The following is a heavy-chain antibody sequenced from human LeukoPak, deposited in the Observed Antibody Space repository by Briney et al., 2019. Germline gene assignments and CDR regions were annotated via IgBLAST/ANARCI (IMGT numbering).Heavy chain of an antibody. J-gene: IGHJ4*02. D-gene: IGHD6-19*01. CDR3: ARESGWVFDY. CDR2: TYYRSKWYN. Sequence: SQTLSLTCAIPGDSVSSNSAAWNWIRQPPSRGLEWLGRTYYRSKWYNDYAVSVKSRITINPDTSKNQFSLQLNSVTPEDTAVHYCARESGWVFDYWGQGTLVTVSS. V-gene: IGHV6-1*01. CDR1: GDSVSSNSAA.